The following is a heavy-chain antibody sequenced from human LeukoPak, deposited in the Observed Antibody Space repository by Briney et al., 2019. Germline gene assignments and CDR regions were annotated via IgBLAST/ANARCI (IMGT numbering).Heavy chain of an antibody. CDR2: TVGGGDGT. D-gene: IGHD1-26*01. CDR1: GFTFSSTS. CDR3: ARGEWELHYYFDY. V-gene: IGHV3-23*01. J-gene: IGHJ4*02. Sequence: GGSLRLSCAASGFTFSSTSMSWVRQAPGKGLEWVAVTVGGGDGTYYADSVKGRFTISRDNSNNTLYLQMNSLRAEDTAVYYCARGEWELHYYFDYWGQGTLVTVSS.